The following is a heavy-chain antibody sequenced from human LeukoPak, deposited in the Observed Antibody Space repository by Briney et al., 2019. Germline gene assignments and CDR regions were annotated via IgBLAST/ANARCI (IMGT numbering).Heavy chain of an antibody. CDR1: GGSISSYSYF. J-gene: IGHJ6*02. CDR2: IYYSGST. D-gene: IGHD1-26*01. V-gene: IGHV4-39*01. Sequence: SEALSLTCTVSGGSISSYSYFWGWLRQPPGRGLEWIGTIYYSGSTYYNPSLKSRVTIFIDTSKNQFSVKLSSVTAADTAVFFCARIYSGSYFYYGMDVWGQGTTVTVSS. CDR3: ARIYSGSYFYYGMDV.